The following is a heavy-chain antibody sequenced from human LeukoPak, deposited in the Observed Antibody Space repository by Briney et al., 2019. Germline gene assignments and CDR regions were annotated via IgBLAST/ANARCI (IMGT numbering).Heavy chain of an antibody. V-gene: IGHV3-30*04. CDR1: GFTFSNYA. CDR2: ISYDGSNK. J-gene: IGHJ6*04. Sequence: PGGSLRLSCAASGFTFSNYAMHWVRQAPGKGLEWVAVISYDGSNKYYTDSVKGRLTISRDNAKNSLYLQMNSLRAEDTAVYYCAELGITMIGGVWGKGTTVTISS. CDR3: AELGITMIGGV. D-gene: IGHD3-10*02.